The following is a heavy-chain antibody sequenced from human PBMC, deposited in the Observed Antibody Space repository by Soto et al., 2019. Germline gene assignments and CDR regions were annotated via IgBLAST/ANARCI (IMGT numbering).Heavy chain of an antibody. Sequence: GGSLRLSCAASGFPFSSYSMNWVRQAPGKGLEWVSYISSSSSTIYYAGSVKGRFAISRDNAKNSLYLQMNSLRAEDTAVYYCARDYSSYGPFDYWGRGTLVTVSS. CDR2: ISSSSSTI. V-gene: IGHV3-48*01. D-gene: IGHD5-18*01. J-gene: IGHJ4*02. CDR1: GFPFSSYS. CDR3: ARDYSSYGPFDY.